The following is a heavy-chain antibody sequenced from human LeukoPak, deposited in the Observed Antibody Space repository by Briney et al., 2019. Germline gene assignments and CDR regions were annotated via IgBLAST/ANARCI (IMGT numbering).Heavy chain of an antibody. CDR3: ARGRRGSSGPWSWYLDL. D-gene: IGHD3-22*01. V-gene: IGHV1-8*01. Sequence: ASVKVSCKASGFTLTNFDINWGRQATGQGLEWRGWMNSNTGNTGYAQEFQGRVTMTRDTSIGTAYMELTNLRSEDTAVYYCARGRRGSSGPWSWYLDLWGRGTLVTASS. CDR1: GFTLTNFD. CDR2: MNSNTGNT. J-gene: IGHJ2*01.